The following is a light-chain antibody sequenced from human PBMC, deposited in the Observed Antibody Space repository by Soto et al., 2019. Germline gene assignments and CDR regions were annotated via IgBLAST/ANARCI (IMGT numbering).Light chain of an antibody. CDR1: QGINNL. CDR3: LQHDTYPVT. J-gene: IGKJ3*01. V-gene: IGKV1-17*01. CDR2: AAS. Sequence: DIQMTQAPSSLSASVGDRVTITCRASQGINNLLGWYQQGPGKAPKRLIYAASNLEGGVPSRFGGSGSCTEFSFTISSLQPEDFATCYCLQHDTYPVTFGPGTKVDVK.